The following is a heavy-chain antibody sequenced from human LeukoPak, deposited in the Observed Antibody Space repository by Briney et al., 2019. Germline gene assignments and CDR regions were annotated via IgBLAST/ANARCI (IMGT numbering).Heavy chain of an antibody. J-gene: IGHJ4*02. CDR2: LNKDGNVT. Sequence: PGGSLRLSCAASGLTFSSSWIHWVRQAPGKGLVWVSRLNKDGNVTDYAESVKGRCSISRDNAKNTLYLQMNSLRVEDTAIYYCVKVRGRARVGYFDYWGQGTLVTVSS. D-gene: IGHD1-26*01. V-gene: IGHV3-74*01. CDR3: VKVRGRARVGYFDY. CDR1: GLTFSSSW.